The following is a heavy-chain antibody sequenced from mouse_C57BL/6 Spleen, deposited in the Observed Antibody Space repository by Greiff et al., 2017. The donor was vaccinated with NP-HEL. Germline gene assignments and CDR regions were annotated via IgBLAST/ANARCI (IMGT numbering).Heavy chain of an antibody. D-gene: IGHD1-1*01. J-gene: IGHJ2*01. CDR3: ARGLITTVVAAFDY. Sequence: EVQRVESGGDLVKPGGSLKLSCAASGFTFSSYGMSWVRQTPDKRLEWVATISSGGSYTYYLDSVKGRFTISRDNAKNTLYLQMSSLKSEDTAMYYCARGLITTVVAAFDYWGQGTTLTVSS. CDR2: ISSGGSYT. V-gene: IGHV5-6*01. CDR1: GFTFSSYG.